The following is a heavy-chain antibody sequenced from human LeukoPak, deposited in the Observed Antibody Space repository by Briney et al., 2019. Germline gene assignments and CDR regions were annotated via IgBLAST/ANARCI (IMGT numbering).Heavy chain of an antibody. V-gene: IGHV3-66*01. D-gene: IGHD2-21*01. Sequence: GGSLRLSCAVSGFTVSNNHVTWVRQAPGKGLECVSNIYGTGTTYYADSVKGRLSISRDNAKNTVYLQMNSLRADDTAIYHCAKVYSTYYMDVWGKGTTVTVSS. CDR2: IYGTGTT. CDR1: GFTVSNNH. CDR3: AKVYSTYYMDV. J-gene: IGHJ6*03.